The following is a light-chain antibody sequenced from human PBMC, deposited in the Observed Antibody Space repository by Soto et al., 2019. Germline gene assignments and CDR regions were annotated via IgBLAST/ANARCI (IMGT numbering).Light chain of an antibody. Sequence: DIKTTQSPATMSASVGDRVTIICRASQSISSWLAWYKQKPGKAPKLLIYKASSLESGVPSRFSGSGSGTEFTLTIRSLKPDDFATYYCQHYNSYSAFGQGTKLDIK. CDR1: QSISSW. CDR3: QHYNSYSA. V-gene: IGKV1-5*03. J-gene: IGKJ1*01. CDR2: KAS.